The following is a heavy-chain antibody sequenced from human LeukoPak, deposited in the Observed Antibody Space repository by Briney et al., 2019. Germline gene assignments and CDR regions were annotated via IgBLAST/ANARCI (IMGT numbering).Heavy chain of an antibody. CDR3: ARGRANWGRLDY. CDR1: GGSFSGYY. CDR2: INHSGST. D-gene: IGHD7-27*01. J-gene: IGHJ4*02. Sequence: SETLSLTCAVHGGSFSGYYWSWIRQPPGKGLEWIGEINHSGSTNYNPSLKSRVTISVDTSKNQFSLKLSSVTAADTAVYYCARGRANWGRLDYWGQGTLVTVSS. V-gene: IGHV4-34*01.